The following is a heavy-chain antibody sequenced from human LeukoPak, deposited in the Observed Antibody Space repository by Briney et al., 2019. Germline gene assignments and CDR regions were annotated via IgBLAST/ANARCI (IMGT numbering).Heavy chain of an antibody. Sequence: GGSLRLSCAASGFTFSSYSMNWVRQAPGKGLEWVSSISSSGSTIYYADSVKGRFTISRDNAKNSLYLQMNSLRAEDTAVYYCARVREMATKRFDPWGQGTLVTVSS. CDR2: ISSSGSTI. CDR3: ARVREMATKRFDP. D-gene: IGHD5-24*01. CDR1: GFTFSSYS. V-gene: IGHV3-21*04. J-gene: IGHJ5*02.